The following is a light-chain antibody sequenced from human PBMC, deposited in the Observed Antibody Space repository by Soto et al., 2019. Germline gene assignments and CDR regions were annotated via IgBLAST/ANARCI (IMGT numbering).Light chain of an antibody. V-gene: IGLV2-18*01. CDR1: SSDVGKYDR. CDR3: SEYNSSRRYV. J-gene: IGLJ1*01. CDR2: EVT. Sequence: QSVLAQPPSVSGSPGQSVTISCTGTSSDVGKYDRVSWYQQPPGTAPKLIIYEVTNRPSGVPARFSGSKSGNRASLTISGLQADDGGYDYYSEYNSSRRYVFGAGT.